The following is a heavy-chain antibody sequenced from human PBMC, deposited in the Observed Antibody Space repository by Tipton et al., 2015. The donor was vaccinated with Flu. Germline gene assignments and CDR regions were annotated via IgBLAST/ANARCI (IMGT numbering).Heavy chain of an antibody. Sequence: SLRLSCAASGFTFDDYVMHWVRQAPGKGLEWVSLISGDGGTTHYADSLKGRFTISRDNSKNSLYLQMNSLRTEDTALYYCAKEGGAAFGTGAFDYWGRGTLVTVSS. D-gene: IGHD6-13*01. CDR3: AKEGGAAFGTGAFDY. CDR1: GFTFDDYV. CDR2: ISGDGGTT. V-gene: IGHV3-43*02. J-gene: IGHJ4*02.